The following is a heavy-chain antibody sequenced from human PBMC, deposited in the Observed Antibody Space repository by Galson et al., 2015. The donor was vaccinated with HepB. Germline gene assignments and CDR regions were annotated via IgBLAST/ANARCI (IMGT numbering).Heavy chain of an antibody. CDR1: GGSISSSSYY. V-gene: IGHV4-39*07. CDR2: IYYSGST. J-gene: IGHJ4*02. CDR3: ARAEYSSGWSFDY. Sequence: LSLTCTVSGGSISSSSYYWGWIRQPPGKGLEWIGSIYYSGSTYYNPSLKSRVTISVDTSKNQFSLKLSSVTAADTAAYYCARAEYSSGWSFDYWGQGTLVTVSS. D-gene: IGHD6-19*01.